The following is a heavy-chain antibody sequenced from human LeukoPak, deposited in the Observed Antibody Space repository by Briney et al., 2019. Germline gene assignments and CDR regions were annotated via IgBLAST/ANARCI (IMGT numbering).Heavy chain of an antibody. V-gene: IGHV3-73*01. Sequence: GGSLSLSCAASVLGFAGSAVHWVRHTSGRGREWIGCVRGREKNYATIYGASARSRFTISRDDSRNTASLQMSSLNTEATAVYYYIRHIEYVAPDSWGEGTLVTVSS. CDR2: VRGREKNYAT. CDR1: VLGFAGSA. CDR3: IRHIEYVAPDS. J-gene: IGHJ4*02. D-gene: IGHD3-16*01.